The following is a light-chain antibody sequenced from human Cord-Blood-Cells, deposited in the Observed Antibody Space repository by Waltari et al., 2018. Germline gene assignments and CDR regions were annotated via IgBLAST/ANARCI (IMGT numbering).Light chain of an antibody. CDR3: QQYNNWLT. V-gene: IGKV3-15*01. Sequence: EIVMTQSPATLSVSPGERAPLSCRATQSVSSNLAWYQQKPGQAPMPLIYGASTRATGIPARFSGSGSGTEFTLTISSLQSEDFAVYYCQQYNNWLTFGGGTKVEIK. J-gene: IGKJ4*01. CDR1: QSVSSN. CDR2: GAS.